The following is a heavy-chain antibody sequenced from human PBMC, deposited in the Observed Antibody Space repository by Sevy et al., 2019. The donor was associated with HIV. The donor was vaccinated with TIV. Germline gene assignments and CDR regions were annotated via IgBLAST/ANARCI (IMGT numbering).Heavy chain of an antibody. D-gene: IGHD2-2*02. CDR2: VSHSGNT. CDR1: GDSINTYY. J-gene: IGHJ4*02. CDR3: ARLRWDLVVVPGATPGCYFDS. Sequence: SETLSLTCTVSGDSINTYYWSWIRQPPGKGLEWIGYVSHSGNTNYNPSLKSRVSMSVDTSTNQFSLKVKSVTAADTAVYYCARLRWDLVVVPGATPGCYFDSWGQGTLVNVSS. V-gene: IGHV4-59*08.